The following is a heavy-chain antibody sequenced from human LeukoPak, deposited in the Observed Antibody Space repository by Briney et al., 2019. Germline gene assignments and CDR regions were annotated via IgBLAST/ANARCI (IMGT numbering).Heavy chain of an antibody. J-gene: IGHJ4*02. CDR1: GFTFSSSA. CDR2: ISGSDSST. D-gene: IGHD6-13*01. V-gene: IGHV3-23*01. Sequence: SGGSLRLSCAASGFTFSSSAMSWVRQAPGKGLEWVSTISGSDSSTHYADSVKGRFTISRDNSKNTLYLQMNSLRAEDTAVYYCAKVKGKSSSWYYFDYWGQGTLVTVSS. CDR3: AKVKGKSSSWYYFDY.